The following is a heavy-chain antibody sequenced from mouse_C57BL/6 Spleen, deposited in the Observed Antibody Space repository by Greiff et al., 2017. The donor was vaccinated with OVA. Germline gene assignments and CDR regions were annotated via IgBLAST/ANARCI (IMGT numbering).Heavy chain of an antibody. J-gene: IGHJ2*01. CDR1: GYAFSSSW. Sequence: VQLQESGPELVKPGASVKISCKASGYAFSSSWMNWVKQRPGKGLEWIGRIYPGDGDTNYNGKFKGKATLTADKSSSTAYMQLSSLTSEDSAVYFCARHSYSNYVFDYWGQGTTLTVSS. CDR2: IYPGDGDT. CDR3: ARHSYSNYVFDY. D-gene: IGHD2-5*01. V-gene: IGHV1-82*01.